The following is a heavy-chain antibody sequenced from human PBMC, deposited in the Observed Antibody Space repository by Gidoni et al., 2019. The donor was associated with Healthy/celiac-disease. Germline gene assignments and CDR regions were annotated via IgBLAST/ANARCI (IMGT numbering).Heavy chain of an antibody. CDR2: INHSGST. D-gene: IGHD6-13*01. CDR1: GASFSGYT. Sequence: QVQPQQSGAGLLEPSATLSLPCAVYGASFSGYTWRWIRQPPGKGLEWIGEINHSGSTNSNPSPKRRVSISGDTTNNQCSRKLRSVTAADTAVYYCARAMARSPSYSSSWDRYWFDPGGKGTLVTVSS. J-gene: IGHJ5*02. CDR3: ARAMARSPSYSSSWDRYWFDP. V-gene: IGHV4-34*01.